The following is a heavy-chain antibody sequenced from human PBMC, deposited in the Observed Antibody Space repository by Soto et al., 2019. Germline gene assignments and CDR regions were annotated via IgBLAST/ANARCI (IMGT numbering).Heavy chain of an antibody. CDR3: ARPSSHTATTGTFNY. V-gene: IGHV1-69*02. CDR1: GGSFNSHS. J-gene: IGHJ4*02. Sequence: SVKVSCKASGGSFNSHSINWVRQAPGQGLQWVGRFIPILGLANYAQSFQGRVTITADKSTSTAYMELSSLGSDDTAVYYCARPSSHTATTGTFNYWGQGTPVTVSS. CDR2: FIPILGLA. D-gene: IGHD1-1*01.